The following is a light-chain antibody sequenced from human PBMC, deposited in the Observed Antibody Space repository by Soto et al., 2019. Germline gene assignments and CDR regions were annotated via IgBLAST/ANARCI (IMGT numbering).Light chain of an antibody. Sequence: DIQMTQSPSTLSASVADRVTIACRASQAISGYLAWYQRKPGKAPKLLIYDAANLQTGVSSRFSGSVSGTEFTLTINILQPDDFATYYCQQYSSYPLTFGGGTKVEIK. CDR1: QAISGY. CDR3: QQYSSYPLT. V-gene: IGKV1-5*01. J-gene: IGKJ4*01. CDR2: DAA.